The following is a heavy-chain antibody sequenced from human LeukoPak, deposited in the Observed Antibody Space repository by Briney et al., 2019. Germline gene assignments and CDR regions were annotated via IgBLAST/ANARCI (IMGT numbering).Heavy chain of an antibody. J-gene: IGHJ4*02. CDR2: IYPNTGGT. Sequence: GASVKVSCNTSGYSFTNYHMHWVRLAPGQGLEWMGHIYPNTGGTSYAQRFQGRVTMTSDTSVSTVYMELSSLISDDTAAYYCARENWYYDYWGRGTLVTVSS. D-gene: IGHD1-7*01. CDR3: ARENWYYDY. CDR1: GYSFTNYH. V-gene: IGHV1-2*06.